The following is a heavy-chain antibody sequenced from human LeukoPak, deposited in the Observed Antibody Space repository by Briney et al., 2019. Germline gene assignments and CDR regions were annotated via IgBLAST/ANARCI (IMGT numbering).Heavy chain of an antibody. V-gene: IGHV3-64D*06. CDR2: ISSNGDNI. CDR3: VRGTGY. CDR1: GFTFSTYV. Sequence: PGGSLRLSCSVSGFTFSTYVMHWVRPAPGKGLEYVSAISSNGDNIYYADSVKGRFTISRDNSKNTLYLQMSSLRADDTAVYYCVRGTGYWGQGTLVTVS. J-gene: IGHJ4*02.